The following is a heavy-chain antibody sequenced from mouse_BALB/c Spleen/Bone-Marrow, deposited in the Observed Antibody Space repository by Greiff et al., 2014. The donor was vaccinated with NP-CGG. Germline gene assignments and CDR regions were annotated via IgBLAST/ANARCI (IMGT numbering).Heavy chain of an antibody. Sequence: VNVVESGPELVKPGASVKMSCKASGYTFTDYVISWVKQRTGQGLEWIGEIYPGSGSTYYNEKFKGKATLTADKSSNTAYMQLSSLTSEDSAVYFCARGLGLPFYAMDYWCQGTSVTVSS. CDR2: IYPGSGST. V-gene: IGHV1-77*01. J-gene: IGHJ4*01. CDR1: GYTFTDYV. D-gene: IGHD3-1*01. CDR3: ARGLGLPFYAMDY.